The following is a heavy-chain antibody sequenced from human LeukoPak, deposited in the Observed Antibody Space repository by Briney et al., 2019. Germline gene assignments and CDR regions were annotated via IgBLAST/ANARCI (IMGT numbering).Heavy chain of an antibody. J-gene: IGHJ4*02. D-gene: IGHD6-19*01. CDR3: ARTGRSSGWTHYYFDY. CDR2: IYYSGST. Sequence: PSETLSLTCTVSGGSISSYYWNWIRQPPGKGLEWIGYIYYSGSTNYNPSLKSRVTISVDTSKNQFSLKLSSVTAADTAVYYCARTGRSSGWTHYYFDYWGQGTLVTVSS. CDR1: GGSISSYY. V-gene: IGHV4-59*01.